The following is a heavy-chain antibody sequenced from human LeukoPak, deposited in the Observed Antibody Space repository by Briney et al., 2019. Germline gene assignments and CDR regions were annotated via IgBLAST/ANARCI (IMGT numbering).Heavy chain of an antibody. CDR1: GGSISSGGYS. J-gene: IGHJ6*02. CDR3: ARGGYYYDSSGYYYARKNHYYYYGMDV. CDR2: IYHSGST. V-gene: IGHV4-30-2*01. Sequence: PSQTLSLTCAVSGGSISSGGYSWSWIRQPPGKGLEWIGYIYHSGSTYYNPSLKSRVTISVDRSKNQFSLKLSSVTAADTAVYYCARGGYYYDSSGYYYARKNHYYYYGMDVWGQGTTVTVSS. D-gene: IGHD3-22*01.